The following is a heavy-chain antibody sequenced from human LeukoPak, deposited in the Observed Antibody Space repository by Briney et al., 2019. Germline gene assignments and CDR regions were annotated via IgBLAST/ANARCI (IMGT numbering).Heavy chain of an antibody. CDR3: AKDASTVTLHADY. Sequence: PGGSLRLSCAASGFTFSSYGMHWVRQAPGKGLEWASYISSTGSIIFYVDSVKGRFTISRDNSKNTLYLQMNSLRAEDTAVYYCAKDASTVTLHADYWGQGTLVTVSS. CDR2: ISSTGSII. V-gene: IGHV3-48*01. CDR1: GFTFSSYG. D-gene: IGHD4-17*01. J-gene: IGHJ4*02.